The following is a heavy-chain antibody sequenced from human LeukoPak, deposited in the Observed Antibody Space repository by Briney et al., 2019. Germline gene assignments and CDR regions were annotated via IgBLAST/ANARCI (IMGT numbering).Heavy chain of an antibody. D-gene: IGHD2-8*01. CDR1: GFTVSSYG. Sequence: TGGSLRLSCAASGFTVSSYGMTWVRLAPGRGLEWVSAFSATDGSAQYAESVKGRFTISRDNSKNSLYLQMNSLRDEDTAVYYCAKGDCTNGVCPAIFDYWGQGTLVTVSS. CDR3: AKGDCTNGVCPAIFDY. V-gene: IGHV3-23*01. J-gene: IGHJ4*02. CDR2: FSATDGSA.